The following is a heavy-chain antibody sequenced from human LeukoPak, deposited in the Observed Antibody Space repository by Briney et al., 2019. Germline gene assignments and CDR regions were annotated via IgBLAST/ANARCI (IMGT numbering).Heavy chain of an antibody. Sequence: GGSLRLSCAASGFTFSDYYMSWIRQAPGKGLEWVSYISSSGSTIYYADSVKGRFTISRDNAKNSLYLQMNSLRAEDTAVYYCAREGVTMIVVDHGMDVWGQGTTVTVSS. CDR3: AREGVTMIVVDHGMDV. D-gene: IGHD3-22*01. V-gene: IGHV3-11*01. CDR1: GFTFSDYY. CDR2: ISSSGSTI. J-gene: IGHJ6*02.